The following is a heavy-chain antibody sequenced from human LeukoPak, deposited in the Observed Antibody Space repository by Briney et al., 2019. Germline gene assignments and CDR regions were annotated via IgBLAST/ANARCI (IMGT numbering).Heavy chain of an antibody. J-gene: IGHJ3*02. D-gene: IGHD2-2*01. Sequence: SETLSLTCTVSGGSISSSSYYWGWIRQPPGKGLEWIGSIYYSGSTYYNPSLKSRVTISVDTSKNQFSLKLSSVTAADTAVYYCARASLRPAANLDAFDIWGQGTMVTVSS. CDR1: GGSISSSSYY. CDR3: ARASLRPAANLDAFDI. V-gene: IGHV4-39*01. CDR2: IYYSGST.